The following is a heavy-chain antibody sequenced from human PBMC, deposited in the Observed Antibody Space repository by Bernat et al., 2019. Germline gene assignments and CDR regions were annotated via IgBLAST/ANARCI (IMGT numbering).Heavy chain of an antibody. D-gene: IGHD2-2*01. J-gene: IGHJ4*02. CDR1: GFTFSSYA. Sequence: EVQLVESGGGLVQPGGSLRLSCAASGFTFSSYAMSWVRQAPGKGLEWVSAISGSGGSTYYADSVKGRFTISRDNSKNTLYLQMNSLRAEDTAVYYCAKGRIVVVPAVIWGRLYWGQGTLVTVSS. V-gene: IGHV3-23*04. CDR2: ISGSGGST. CDR3: AKGRIVVVPAVIWGRLY.